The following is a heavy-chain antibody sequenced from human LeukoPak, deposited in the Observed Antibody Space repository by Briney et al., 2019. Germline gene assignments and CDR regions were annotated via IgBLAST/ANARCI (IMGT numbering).Heavy chain of an antibody. Sequence: SETLSLTCAVYGGSFSGYYWSWIRQPPGKGLEWIGEINHSGSTNYNPSLKSRVTISVDTSKNQFSLKLSPVTAADTAVYYCARTALTAKYYYYYYGMDVWGQGTTVTVSS. CDR2: INHSGST. J-gene: IGHJ6*02. V-gene: IGHV4-34*01. CDR1: GGSFSGYY. D-gene: IGHD5-18*01. CDR3: ARTALTAKYYYYYYGMDV.